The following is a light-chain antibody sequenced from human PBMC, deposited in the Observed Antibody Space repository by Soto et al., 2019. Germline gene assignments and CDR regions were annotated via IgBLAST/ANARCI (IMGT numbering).Light chain of an antibody. J-gene: IGKJ4*01. V-gene: IGKV3-11*01. CDR2: DAS. Sequence: EILLTQSPATLSLSPGEGATLSCRASQHVSTYVAWYQQKPGHAPRLLIFDASNRATGVPARFSGSGSGTDFTFTISNLEPGDSGIYYCQQRGDLIVTFGGGTKVEI. CDR3: QQRGDLIVT. CDR1: QHVSTY.